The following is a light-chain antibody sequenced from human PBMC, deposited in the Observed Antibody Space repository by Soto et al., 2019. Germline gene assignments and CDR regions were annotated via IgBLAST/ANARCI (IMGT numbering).Light chain of an antibody. CDR2: EAT. Sequence: QSALTQPASVSGSPGQSITISCTGTSSDIVSYNLVSWYQQHPGKAPKLMIYEATKRPSGVSNRFSGSKSGNTASLTISGLQAEDEADYYCCLYASSSTFIFGGGTKLTVL. V-gene: IGLV2-23*02. J-gene: IGLJ2*01. CDR1: SSDIVSYNL. CDR3: CLYASSSTFI.